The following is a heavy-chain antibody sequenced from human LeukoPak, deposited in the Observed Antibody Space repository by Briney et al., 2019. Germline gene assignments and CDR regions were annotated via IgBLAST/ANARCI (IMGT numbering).Heavy chain of an antibody. CDR3: TRDAPLGATNYYYYMDV. V-gene: IGHV3-21*01. D-gene: IGHD1-26*01. Sequence: PGGSLRLSCAAAGFAFSSYSMNWVRQAPGKGLEWVSSISSSSSYIYYADSVKGRFTISRDNAKNSLYLQMNSLRAEDTAVYYCTRDAPLGATNYYYYMDVWGKGTTVTVSS. CDR2: ISSSSSYI. CDR1: GFAFSSYS. J-gene: IGHJ6*03.